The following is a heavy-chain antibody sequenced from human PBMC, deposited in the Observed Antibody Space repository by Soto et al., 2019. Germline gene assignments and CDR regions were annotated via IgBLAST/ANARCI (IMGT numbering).Heavy chain of an antibody. CDR2: IIPIFGTA. D-gene: IGHD5-12*01. V-gene: IGHV1-69*06. CDR3: ARNGEMATINYFDY. J-gene: IGHJ4*02. Sequence: RASVKVSCKASGGTFSSYAISWVRQAPGQGLEWMGGIIPIFGTANYAQKFQGRVTITADKSTSTAYMELSSLRSEDTAVYYCARNGEMATINYFDYWGQGTLVTVSS. CDR1: GGTFSSYA.